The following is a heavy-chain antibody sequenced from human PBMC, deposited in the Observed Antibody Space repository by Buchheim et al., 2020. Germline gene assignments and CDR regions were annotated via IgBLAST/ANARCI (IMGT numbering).Heavy chain of an antibody. CDR1: GFPFGGYE. J-gene: IGHJ4*02. V-gene: IGHV3-7*01. CDR2: INPDGSRK. D-gene: IGHD1-1*01. Sequence: EVFLVESGGHLVQPGGSLRLSCAASGFPFGGYEMNWVRQAPGKGLEWVAFINPDGSRKDSVDSVKGRFTISRDNAKNSLFLQMNSLRAEDTGVYYCARDSGYGTFDYWGQGTL. CDR3: ARDSGYGTFDY.